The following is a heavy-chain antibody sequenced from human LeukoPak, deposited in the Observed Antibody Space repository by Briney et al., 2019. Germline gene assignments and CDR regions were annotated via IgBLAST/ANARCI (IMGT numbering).Heavy chain of an antibody. CDR1: GYTFTSYD. V-gene: IGHV1-8*03. CDR3: ARVMLAYCGGDCPADY. J-gene: IGHJ4*02. Sequence: ASVKVSCKASGYTFTSYDINGVRQATGQGLEWMGWRNPNSGNTGYAQKFQGRVTTTRNTSISTAYMELSSLRSEDTAVYYCARVMLAYCGGDCPADYWGQGTLVTVSS. D-gene: IGHD2-21*02. CDR2: RNPNSGNT.